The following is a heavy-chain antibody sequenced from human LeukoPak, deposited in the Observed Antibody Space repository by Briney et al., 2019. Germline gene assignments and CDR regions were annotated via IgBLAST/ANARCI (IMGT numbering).Heavy chain of an antibody. Sequence: GASVKVSCKASGYTFTSYDINWVRQATGQGLEWMGWMNPNSGNTGYAQKFQGRVTMTRDTSTSTVYMELSSLRSEDTAVYYCAREFGGSGSYYNIGYFDYWGQGTLVTVSS. V-gene: IGHV1-8*01. CDR1: GYTFTSYD. CDR3: AREFGGSGSYYNIGYFDY. CDR2: MNPNSGNT. D-gene: IGHD3-10*01. J-gene: IGHJ4*02.